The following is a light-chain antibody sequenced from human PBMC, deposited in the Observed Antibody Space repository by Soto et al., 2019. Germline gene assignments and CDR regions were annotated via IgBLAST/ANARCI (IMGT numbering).Light chain of an antibody. CDR2: DAS. Sequence: EIVMTQSPDTLSVSPGEGATLSCKASQNVYNNLAWYQQRPGQPPRLLIYDASTRATGISARFSGSGYGTEFTLTISSLQSEDFAVYFCQQCRNWPLTFGGGTKV. CDR3: QQCRNWPLT. V-gene: IGKV3-15*01. CDR1: QNVYNN. J-gene: IGKJ4*01.